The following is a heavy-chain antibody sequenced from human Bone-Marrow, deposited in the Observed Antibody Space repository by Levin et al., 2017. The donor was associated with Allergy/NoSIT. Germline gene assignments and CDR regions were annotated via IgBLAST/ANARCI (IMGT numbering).Heavy chain of an antibody. CDR1: GFTFSSFP. J-gene: IGHJ6*02. D-gene: IGHD6-19*01. V-gene: IGHV3-30*04. Sequence: GGSLRLSCVASGFTFSSFPLHWVRQAPGKGLEWVASISYDGSHTYYAESVKGRFTVSRDNFRSTLYLQMNSLKLEDTAVYFCARDHAVGDAMDVWGQGTTVTVSS. CDR3: ARDHAVGDAMDV. CDR2: ISYDGSHT.